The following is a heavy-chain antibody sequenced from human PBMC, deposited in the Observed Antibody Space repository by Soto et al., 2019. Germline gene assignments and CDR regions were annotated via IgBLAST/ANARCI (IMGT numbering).Heavy chain of an antibody. CDR1: GGSISSSSYY. CDR3: ARQVGGDYIFDYYYGMDV. V-gene: IGHV4-39*01. CDR2: IYYSGST. Sequence: QLQLQESGPGLVKPSETLSLTCTVSGGSISSSSYYWGWIRQPPGKGLEWIGSIYYSGSTYYNPSLKSRVTISVDTSKNQFSLKLSSVTAADTAVYYCARQVGGDYIFDYYYGMDVWGQGTTVTVSS. J-gene: IGHJ6*02. D-gene: IGHD4-17*01.